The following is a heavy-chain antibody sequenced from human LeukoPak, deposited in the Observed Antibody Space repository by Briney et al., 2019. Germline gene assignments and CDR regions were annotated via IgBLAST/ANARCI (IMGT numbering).Heavy chain of an antibody. CDR3: AKGALDCSSTSCSVGY. V-gene: IGHV3-30*18. Sequence: GGSLRLSCAASGFTFRSYGMHWVRQAPGKGLEWVAVISYDGSNKYYADSVKGRFTISRDNSKNTLYLQMNSLRAEDTAVYYCAKGALDCSSTSCSVGYWGQGTLVTVSS. D-gene: IGHD2-2*01. J-gene: IGHJ4*02. CDR2: ISYDGSNK. CDR1: GFTFRSYG.